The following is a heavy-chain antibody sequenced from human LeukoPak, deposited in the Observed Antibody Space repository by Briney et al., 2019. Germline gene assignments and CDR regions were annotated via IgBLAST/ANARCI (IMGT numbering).Heavy chain of an antibody. D-gene: IGHD6-6*01. CDR3: ARRFKRNSYTCSLDS. CDR1: GYKFNTHW. V-gene: IGHV5-51*01. Sequence: GESLKISCKGSGYKFNTHWIAWVRQMPGKGLEWMGIIFPGDSDFRYNPSFQGQVTMSADKSINTAYLQWSSLKASDTAMYCARRFKRNSYTCSLDSWGQGTLVTVSS. CDR2: IFPGDSDF. J-gene: IGHJ4*02.